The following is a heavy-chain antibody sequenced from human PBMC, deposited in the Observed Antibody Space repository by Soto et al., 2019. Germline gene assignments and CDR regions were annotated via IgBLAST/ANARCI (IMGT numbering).Heavy chain of an antibody. CDR3: ARDTQQDGNGYYLEWSDP. D-gene: IGHD3-22*01. J-gene: IGHJ5*02. CDR1: GDTFYRYG. CDR2: INPSNDNT. V-gene: IGHV1-18*01. Sequence: ASVKVSCKASGDTFYRYGITWVRQAPGQGLEWMGWINPSNDNTNYAQKFRGRVTMTTDASTSTAHMELRSLESDDTAVYYCARDTQQDGNGYYLEWSDPWGRGTLVPVSS.